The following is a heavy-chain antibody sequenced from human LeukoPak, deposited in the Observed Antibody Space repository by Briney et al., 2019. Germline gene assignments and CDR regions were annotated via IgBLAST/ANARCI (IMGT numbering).Heavy chain of an antibody. Sequence: GGSLRLSCAASGFTFSVYGMHCVRQAPGKGLEWVAVISYDGSNKYYADSVKGRFTISRDNSKNTLYLQMNSLRAEDTAVYYCAKDLNLYCSSTSCWGGFDPWGQGTLVTVSS. V-gene: IGHV3-30*18. CDR2: ISYDGSNK. CDR1: GFTFSVYG. J-gene: IGHJ5*02. D-gene: IGHD2-2*01. CDR3: AKDLNLYCSSTSCWGGFDP.